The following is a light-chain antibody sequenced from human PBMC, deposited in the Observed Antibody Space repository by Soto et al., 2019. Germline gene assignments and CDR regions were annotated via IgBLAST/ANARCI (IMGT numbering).Light chain of an antibody. V-gene: IGLV1-51*01. CDR2: DNS. CDR1: SSNIGNNY. CDR3: GTWDNSLSAYL. Sequence: QSVLTQPPSVSAAPGQRVTISCSGSSSNIGNNYVSWYQQPPGTAPKLLIYDNSKRPSGIPDRFSGSKSGTSATLGITGLQTGDEADYYCGTWDNSLSAYLFGTGTKVTVL. J-gene: IGLJ1*01.